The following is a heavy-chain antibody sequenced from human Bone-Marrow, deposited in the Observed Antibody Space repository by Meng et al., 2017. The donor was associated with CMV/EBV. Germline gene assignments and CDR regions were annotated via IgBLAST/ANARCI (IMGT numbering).Heavy chain of an antibody. J-gene: IGHJ6*02. CDR3: ARGGAHYYYYYGMDV. CDR1: GYTFTGYY. V-gene: IGHV1-2*02. CDR2: INPNSGGT. Sequence: ASVKVSCKASGYTFTGYYMHWVRQAPGQGLEWMGWINPNSGGTNYAQKFQGRVTMTRDTSISTAYMELSRLRSDDTAVYYCARGGAHYYYYYGMDVWGQGTTVPVSS.